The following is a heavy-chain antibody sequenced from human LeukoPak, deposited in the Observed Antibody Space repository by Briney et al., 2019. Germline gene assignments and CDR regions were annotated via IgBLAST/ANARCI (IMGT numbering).Heavy chain of an antibody. Sequence: GGSLRLSCAASGFTFSSYGMHWVRQAPGKGLEWVAFIRYDGSNKYYADSVKGRFTISRDNSKNTLYLQMNSLRAEDTAVYYCAKDHYISGSPSQILWDYWGQGTLVTVSS. J-gene: IGHJ4*02. V-gene: IGHV3-30*02. CDR3: AKDHYISGSPSQILWDY. D-gene: IGHD3-10*01. CDR1: GFTFSSYG. CDR2: IRYDGSNK.